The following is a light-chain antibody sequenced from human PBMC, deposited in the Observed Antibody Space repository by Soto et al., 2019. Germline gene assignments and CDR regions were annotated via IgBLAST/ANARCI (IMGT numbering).Light chain of an antibody. CDR2: DVR. J-gene: IGLJ1*01. CDR3: ISYTSRSTHV. Sequence: QSALTQPASVSGSPGQSITISCTGTSSDVGAYNFVSWYQQHPGKLPKLMIFDVRRRPSGVSDRFSRSKSGNTASLTISGLQAEDEGDYYCISYTSRSTHVFGSGTKLTVL. V-gene: IGLV2-14*03. CDR1: SSDVGAYNF.